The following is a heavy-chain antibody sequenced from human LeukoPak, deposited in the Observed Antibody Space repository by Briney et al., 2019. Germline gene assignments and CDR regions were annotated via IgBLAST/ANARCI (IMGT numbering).Heavy chain of an antibody. V-gene: IGHV4-39*01. CDR3: CEQFITGTGRGYFES. CDR1: GGSISSSTYS. D-gene: IGHD1-20*01. J-gene: IGHJ4*02. CDR2: IYYSGSA. Sequence: PSETLSLTCTVSGGSISSSTYSWGWIRQPPGKGLEWIETIYYSGSAYYNPSLNSRLTVSVDTAKNQFSLKLSSVTAADPPVYYCCEQFITGTGRGYFESWGQGSLVTVSS.